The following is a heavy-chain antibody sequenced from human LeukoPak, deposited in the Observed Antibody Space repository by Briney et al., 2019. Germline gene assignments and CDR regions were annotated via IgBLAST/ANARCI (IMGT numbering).Heavy chain of an antibody. J-gene: IGHJ5*02. V-gene: IGHV3-23*01. CDR2: ISGSGGNT. D-gene: IGHD2-15*01. CDR3: AKPPTGLLGGNLGP. CDR1: GFTFSSYA. Sequence: GGCLRLSCAASGFTFSSYAMSWVRQAAGKGLECVSAISGSGGNTYYADSVKGRFTVSRDNSKNTLYLQMNSLRAEDTAVYYFAKPPTGLLGGNLGPRGQGTPVTVSS.